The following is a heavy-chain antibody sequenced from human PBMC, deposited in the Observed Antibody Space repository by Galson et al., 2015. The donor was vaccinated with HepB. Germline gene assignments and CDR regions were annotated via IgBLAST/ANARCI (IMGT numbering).Heavy chain of an antibody. V-gene: IGHV3-21*01. CDR2: ISISSAYI. CDR3: AREGSLGWYFDL. Sequence: SLRLSCAASGFTFGSSSMNWVRQAPGKGLEWVSTISISSAYIYYADSVKGRFTISRDNAKNSLYLQMNSLRAEDTAVYYCAREGSLGWYFDLWGRGTLVTVSS. J-gene: IGHJ2*01. D-gene: IGHD3-10*01. CDR1: GFTFGSSS.